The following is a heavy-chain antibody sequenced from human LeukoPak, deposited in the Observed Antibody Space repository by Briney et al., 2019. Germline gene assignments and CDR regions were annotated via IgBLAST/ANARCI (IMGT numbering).Heavy chain of an antibody. CDR2: IYYSGST. CDR1: GGSFSGYY. J-gene: IGHJ5*02. V-gene: IGHV4-59*08. Sequence: SETLSLTCAVYGGSFSGYYWSWLRQPPGKGLEWIGYIYYSGSTNYTPSLKSRVTISVDTSKNQFSLKLSSVTAADTAVYYCARLDYGDYFWFDPWGQGALVTVSS. D-gene: IGHD4-17*01. CDR3: ARLDYGDYFWFDP.